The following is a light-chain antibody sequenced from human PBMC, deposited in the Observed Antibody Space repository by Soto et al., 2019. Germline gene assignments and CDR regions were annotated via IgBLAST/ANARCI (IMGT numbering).Light chain of an antibody. J-gene: IGKJ3*01. CDR2: GAS. V-gene: IGKV3-20*01. Sequence: EIVLTQSPGTLSLSPGERATLSCRASQSVSSSYLAWYQQKPGQAPRLLIYGASSRATGIPDRFSGSGSGTDFTLTISRLEPDDFEVYYCQQYGSSIYTFGPGTKLDIK. CDR1: QSVSSSY. CDR3: QQYGSSIYT.